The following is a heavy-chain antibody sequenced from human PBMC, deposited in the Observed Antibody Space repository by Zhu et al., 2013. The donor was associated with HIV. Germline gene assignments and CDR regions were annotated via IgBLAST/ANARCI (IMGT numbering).Heavy chain of an antibody. D-gene: IGHD6-19*01. J-gene: IGHJ6*02. CDR2: INPNSGGT. V-gene: IGHV1-2*02. Sequence: QVQLVQSGAEVKKPGASVKVSCKASGYTFTGYYMHWVRQAPGQGLEWMGWINPNSGGTNYAQKFQGRVTMTRDTSISTAYMELSRLRSDDTAVYYCARDQRAYSSGWYSKYYYYYYGMDVWGQGTTVTVSS. CDR1: GYTFTGYY. CDR3: ARDQRAYSSGWYSKYYYYYYGMDV.